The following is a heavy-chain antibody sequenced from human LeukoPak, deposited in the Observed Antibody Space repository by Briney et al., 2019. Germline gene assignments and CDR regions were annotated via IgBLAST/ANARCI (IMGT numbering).Heavy chain of an antibody. CDR2: INHSGST. CDR3: ARGRGRRDGYTSFDY. Sequence: SETLSLTCAVYGGSFSGYYWSWIRQPPGKGLEWIGEINHSGSTNYNPSLKSRVTISVDTSKNQFSLKLSSVTAADTAVYYCARGRGRRDGYTSFDYWGQGTLVTVSS. V-gene: IGHV4-34*01. J-gene: IGHJ4*02. D-gene: IGHD5-24*01. CDR1: GGSFSGYY.